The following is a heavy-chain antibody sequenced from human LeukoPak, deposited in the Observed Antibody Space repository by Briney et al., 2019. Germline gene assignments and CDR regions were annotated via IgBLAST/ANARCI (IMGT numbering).Heavy chain of an antibody. J-gene: IGHJ5*02. D-gene: IGHD2-2*01. V-gene: IGHV4-38-2*02. Sequence: SETLSLTCTVSGYSISSGYYWGWIRQPPGKGLEWIGSIYHSGSTYYNPSLKSRVTISVDTSKNQSSLKLSSVTAADTAVYYCARDQDIVVVPANWVWFDPWGQGTLVTVSS. CDR1: GYSISSGYY. CDR3: ARDQDIVVVPANWVWFDP. CDR2: IYHSGST.